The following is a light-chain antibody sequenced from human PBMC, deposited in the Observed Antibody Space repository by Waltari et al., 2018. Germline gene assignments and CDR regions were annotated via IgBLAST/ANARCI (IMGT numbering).Light chain of an antibody. J-gene: IGKJ3*01. Sequence: EVVMTQSPATLSVSPGERVSLSYRASQSAKTSLAWYQQTPGQAPRLLIYRASTRAAGVPDRFSGSGSGTEFTLTISSLQSEDSAIYYCQQYNIWPLTFGPGTNVDIK. CDR2: RAS. CDR1: QSAKTS. V-gene: IGKV3D-15*01. CDR3: QQYNIWPLT.